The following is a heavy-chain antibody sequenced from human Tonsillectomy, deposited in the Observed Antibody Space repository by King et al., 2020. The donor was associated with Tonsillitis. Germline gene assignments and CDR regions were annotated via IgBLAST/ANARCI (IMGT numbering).Heavy chain of an antibody. CDR1: GGSISSSSYF. CDR2: IYYSGST. J-gene: IGHJ5*02. V-gene: IGHV4-39*01. CDR3: GRLDGDYSNWFDP. Sequence: QLQESGPGLVKPSETLSLTCTVSGGSISSSSYFWGWIRQPPGKGLEWIGNIYYSGSTYYNPSLRSRVTISVDTSKNQFSLKLSSVTAADTAVYYCGRLDGDYSNWFDPWGQGTLVTVSS. D-gene: IGHD4-17*01.